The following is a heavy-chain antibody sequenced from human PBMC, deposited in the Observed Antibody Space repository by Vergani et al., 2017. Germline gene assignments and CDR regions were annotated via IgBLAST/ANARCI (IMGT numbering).Heavy chain of an antibody. CDR1: GGSISSGSYY. CDR2: IYTSGST. D-gene: IGHD6-6*01. V-gene: IGHV4-61*02. CDR3: ARDVAARGVGYFDL. J-gene: IGHJ2*01. Sequence: QVQLQESGPGLVKPSQTLSLTCTVSGGSISSGSYYWSWIRQPAGKGLEWIGRIYTSGSTNYNPSLKSRVTISVDTSKNQFSLKLSSVTAADTAVYYCARDVAARGVGYFDLWGCGTLVTVSS.